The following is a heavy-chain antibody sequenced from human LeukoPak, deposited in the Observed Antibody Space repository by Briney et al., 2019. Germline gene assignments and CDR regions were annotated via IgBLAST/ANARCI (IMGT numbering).Heavy chain of an antibody. CDR1: GYTLTDYF. V-gene: IGHV1-2*02. D-gene: IGHD3-10*01. J-gene: IGHJ4*02. Sequence: PGASVKVSCKASGYTLTDYFIHWVRQAPGQGLEWMGWINPNSSVTNSAQKFQGRVTMTTDTSTSTAYMELRSLRSDDTAVYYCARDQWTYYYGSGSYSCSYWGQGTLVTVSS. CDR3: ARDQWTYYYGSGSYSCSY. CDR2: INPNSSVT.